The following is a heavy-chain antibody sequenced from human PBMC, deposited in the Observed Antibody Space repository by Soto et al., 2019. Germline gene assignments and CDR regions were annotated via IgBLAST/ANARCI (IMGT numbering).Heavy chain of an antibody. D-gene: IGHD5-12*01. CDR2: IYYSGST. CDR1: GGSMISYY. J-gene: IGHJ4*02. CDR3: AAGGGLPRYY. Sequence: PSETLSLTCTVSGGSMISYYWSWIRQPPGKGLEWIGYIYYSGSTNYNPSLKSRVTISVDTSKNQFSLKLSSVTAADTAVYYCAAGGGLPRYYWGQGTLVTVSS. V-gene: IGHV4-59*12.